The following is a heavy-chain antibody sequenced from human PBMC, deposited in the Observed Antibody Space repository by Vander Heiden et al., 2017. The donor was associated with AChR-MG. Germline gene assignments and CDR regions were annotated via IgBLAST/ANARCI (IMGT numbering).Heavy chain of an antibody. CDR2: INPGGGTT. CDR3: ARWGAYADSQPTRDTYYFDY. Sequence: QVQLVQSGAEVKRPGASVKVSCEAFGYTFTSYYIHWVRQAPGQGLEWMGIINPGGGTTSYAQKFQGRVTMTSDTSTSTVYMELSSLRSEDAAVYYCARWGAYADSQPTRDTYYFDYWGLGTLVTVSS. V-gene: IGHV1-46*01. J-gene: IGHJ4*02. D-gene: IGHD4-17*01. CDR1: GYTFTSYY.